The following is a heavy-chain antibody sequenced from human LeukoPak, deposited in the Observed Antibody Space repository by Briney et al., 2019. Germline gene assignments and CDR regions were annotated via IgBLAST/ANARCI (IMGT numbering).Heavy chain of an antibody. D-gene: IGHD2-15*01. J-gene: IGHJ3*02. Sequence: TGGSLRLSCAASGFTFSSYSMNWVRRAPGKGLEWVSSISSSSSYIYYADSVKGRFTISRDNAKNSLYLQMNSLRAEDTAVYYCARVSGVSPGGAFDIWGQGTMVTVSS. CDR2: ISSSSSYI. CDR1: GFTFSSYS. CDR3: ARVSGVSPGGAFDI. V-gene: IGHV3-21*01.